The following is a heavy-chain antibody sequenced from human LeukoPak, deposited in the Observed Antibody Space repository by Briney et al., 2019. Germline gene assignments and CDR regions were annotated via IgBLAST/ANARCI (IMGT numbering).Heavy chain of an antibody. CDR3: ARMIEQQLIFDY. V-gene: IGHV4-4*07. CDR2: IYTSGST. CDR1: GGSISSYY. D-gene: IGHD6-13*01. J-gene: IGHJ4*02. Sequence: PSETLSRSCTVTGGSISSYYWSLIQQPAGQVLMWIGRIYTSGSTNYNPSLKSRVTMSVDTSKNQFSLKLSSVTAADTAVYYCARMIEQQLIFDYWGQGTLVTVSS.